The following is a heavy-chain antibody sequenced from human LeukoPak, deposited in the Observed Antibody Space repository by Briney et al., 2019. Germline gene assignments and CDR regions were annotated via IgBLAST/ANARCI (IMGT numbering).Heavy chain of an antibody. CDR1: GFSFSTYS. V-gene: IGHV3-21*01. Sequence: PGGSLRLSCAASGFSFSTYSMNWVRQAPGKGLEWVSSISSSSSYIKYADSVKGRFTISRDNAKNSLYLQMNSLRAEDTAVYYCAKEGFGSGSYYRSLDYWGQGTLVTVSS. D-gene: IGHD3-10*01. J-gene: IGHJ4*02. CDR2: ISSSSSYI. CDR3: AKEGFGSGSYYRSLDY.